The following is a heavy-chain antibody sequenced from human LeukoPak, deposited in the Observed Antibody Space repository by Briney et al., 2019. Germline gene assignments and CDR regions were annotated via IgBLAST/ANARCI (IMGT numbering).Heavy chain of an antibody. CDR3: AKAPYCGGDCLPHFDY. D-gene: IGHD2-21*01. CDR1: GFTFSGYA. J-gene: IGHJ4*02. V-gene: IGHV3-23*01. Sequence: GGSLRLSCAASGFTFSGYAMSWVRQAPGKGLEWVSAISGSGGSTYYADSVKGRFTISRDNSKNTLYLQMNSLRAEDTAVYYCAKAPYCGGDCLPHFDYWGQGTLVTVSS. CDR2: ISGSGGST.